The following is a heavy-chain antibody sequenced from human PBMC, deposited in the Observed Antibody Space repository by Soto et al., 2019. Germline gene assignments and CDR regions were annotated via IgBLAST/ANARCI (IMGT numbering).Heavy chain of an antibody. V-gene: IGHV3-21*01. CDR2: ISSSSSYI. Sequence: PAGSLRLTSAASEFTYSSCRMNWGRQAPGKGLEWVSSISSSSSYIYYADSVKGRFTISRDNAKNSLYLQMNSLRAEDTAVYYSARDFRFLEWLFDYWGQATLVTV. D-gene: IGHD3-3*01. CDR3: ARDFRFLEWLFDY. CDR1: EFTYSSCR. J-gene: IGHJ4*02.